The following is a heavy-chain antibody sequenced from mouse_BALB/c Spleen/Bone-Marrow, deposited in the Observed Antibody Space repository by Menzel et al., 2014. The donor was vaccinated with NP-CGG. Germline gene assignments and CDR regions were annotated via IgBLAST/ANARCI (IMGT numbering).Heavy chain of an antibody. D-gene: IGHD2-4*01. CDR3: ARSGDYGGFDY. J-gene: IGHJ2*01. CDR1: GYTFTSYW. Sequence: VQLQQSGAELAKPGASVKMSCKASGYTFTSYWMHWVKQRPGQGLEWIGYINPSTGYTEYNQKFKDKAALTADKSPSTAYMQLSSLTSEDSAVYYCARSGDYGGFDYWGQGTTLTVSS. V-gene: IGHV1-7*01. CDR2: INPSTGYT.